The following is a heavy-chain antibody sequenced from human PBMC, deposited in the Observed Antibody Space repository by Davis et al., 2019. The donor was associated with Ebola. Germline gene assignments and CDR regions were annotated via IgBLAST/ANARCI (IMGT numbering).Heavy chain of an antibody. CDR2: INAGNGNT. J-gene: IGHJ5*02. Sequence: AASVKVSCKASGYTFTSYAMHWVRQAPGQRLEWMGWINAGNGNTKYSQKFQGRVTITRDTSASTAYMELSSLRSEDTAVYYCARDSSMIVVVPLLWFDPWGQGTLVTVSS. CDR1: GYTFTSYA. D-gene: IGHD3-22*01. V-gene: IGHV1-3*01. CDR3: ARDSSMIVVVPLLWFDP.